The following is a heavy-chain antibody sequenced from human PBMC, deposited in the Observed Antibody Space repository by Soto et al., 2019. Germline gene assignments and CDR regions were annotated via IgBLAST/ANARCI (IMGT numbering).Heavy chain of an antibody. J-gene: IGHJ6*03. CDR2: IYHSGST. CDR3: SRTLAGIAAAATNTYYYYYMDV. V-gene: IGHV4-4*02. D-gene: IGHD6-13*01. CDR1: SGSISSSNW. Sequence: PSETLSLTCAVSSGSISSSNWWSWVRQPPGKGLEWIGEIYHSGSTNYNPSLKSRVTISVDKSKNQFSLKLSSVTAADTAVYYCSRTLAGIAAAATNTYYYYYMDVWGKGTTVTVSS.